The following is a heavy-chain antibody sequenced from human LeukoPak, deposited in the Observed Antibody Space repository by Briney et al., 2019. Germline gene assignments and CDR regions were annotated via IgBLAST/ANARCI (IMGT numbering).Heavy chain of an antibody. CDR1: GGTFSSYA. CDR2: INPNSGGT. V-gene: IGHV1-2*02. CDR3: ARGDRVWFGELFAGDY. Sequence: ASVKVSCKASGGTFSSYAISWVRQAPGQGLEWMGWINPNSGGTNYAQKFQGRVTMTRDTSISTAYMELSRLRSDDTAVYYCARGDRVWFGELFAGDYWGQGTLVTVSS. D-gene: IGHD3-10*01. J-gene: IGHJ4*02.